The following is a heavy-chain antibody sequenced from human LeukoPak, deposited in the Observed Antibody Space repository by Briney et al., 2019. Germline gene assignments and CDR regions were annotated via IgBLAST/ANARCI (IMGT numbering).Heavy chain of an antibody. D-gene: IGHD3-3*01. Sequence: PGGSLRLSCAASGFTFSSYAMSWVRQAPGKGLEWVSAISGSGGSTYYADSVKGRFTISRDNSKNTLYLQMNSLRAEDTAVYYCAKGRVYDFWSGSNMDVWGKGTTVTVSS. V-gene: IGHV3-23*01. CDR3: AKGRVYDFWSGSNMDV. CDR1: GFTFSSYA. J-gene: IGHJ6*03. CDR2: ISGSGGST.